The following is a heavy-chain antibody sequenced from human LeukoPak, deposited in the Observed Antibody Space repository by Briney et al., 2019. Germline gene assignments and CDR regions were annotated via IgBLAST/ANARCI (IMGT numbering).Heavy chain of an antibody. CDR3: AKSRPSIAAAGRGGAFDI. CDR1: GFTVSSNY. CDR2: IYSGGST. Sequence: PGGSLRLSCAVSGFTVSSNYMSWVRQAPGKGLEWVAVIYSGGSTYYADSVKGRFTISRDNSKNTLYLQMNSLRAEDTAVYYCAKSRPSIAAAGRGGAFDIWGQGTMVTVSS. V-gene: IGHV3-53*01. J-gene: IGHJ3*02. D-gene: IGHD6-13*01.